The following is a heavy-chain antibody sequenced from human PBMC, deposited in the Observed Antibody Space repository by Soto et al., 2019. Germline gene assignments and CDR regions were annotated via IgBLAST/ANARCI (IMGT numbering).Heavy chain of an antibody. D-gene: IGHD2-2*01. CDR1: GFIFSDYF. Sequence: PGGSLRLSCAASGFIFSDYFMSWIRQAPGKGLEWVTFISGSSDNIKYADSVKGRFTISRDNAKNSLYLQMNSLRAEDTAVYYCVRDSARIVVVPPVDGVNWLDPWGQGTLVTVS. V-gene: IGHV3-11*06. CDR3: VRDSARIVVVPPVDGVNWLDP. J-gene: IGHJ5*02. CDR2: ISGSSDNI.